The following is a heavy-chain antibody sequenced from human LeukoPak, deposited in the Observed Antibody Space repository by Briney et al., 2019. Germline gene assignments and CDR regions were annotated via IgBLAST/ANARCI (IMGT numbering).Heavy chain of an antibody. J-gene: IGHJ4*02. CDR3: ARAVSEKGAELDY. V-gene: IGHV4-59*01. Sequence: PSETLSLTCTVSGGSISSYYWSWIRQPPGKGLEWIGYVYYSGSINYNPSLKSRVSISVDTSKNHFSLKLSSVTAADTAMYYCARAVSEKGAELDYWGQGTLVTVSS. CDR2: VYYSGSI. CDR1: GGSISSYY.